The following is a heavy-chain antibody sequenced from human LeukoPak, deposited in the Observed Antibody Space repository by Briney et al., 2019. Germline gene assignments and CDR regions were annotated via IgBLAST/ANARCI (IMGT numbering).Heavy chain of an antibody. CDR3: ARGGFGMDV. CDR1: GFTFSNYA. V-gene: IGHV3-23*01. CDR2: ISGSGGDT. Sequence: PGGSLRLSCAASGFTFSNYAMTWVRQAPGKGLEWVSAISGSGGDTFFADSVKGRFTISRDNSKNTLYLQMNSLKAEDTAVYYCARGGFGMDVWGRGTTVTVSS. J-gene: IGHJ6*02.